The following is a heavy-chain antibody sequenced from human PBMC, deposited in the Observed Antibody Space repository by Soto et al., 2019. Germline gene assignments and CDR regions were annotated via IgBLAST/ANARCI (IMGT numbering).Heavy chain of an antibody. CDR2: ISYDGSNK. V-gene: IGHV3-30-3*01. CDR1: GVTLSTDA. J-gene: IGHJ6*02. D-gene: IGHD5-12*01. CDR3: ARDYYRFNSGYGFSMDV. Sequence: EESLRLWWAASGVTLSTDALHVFRQAPGKGLEWVAVISYDGSNKYYADSVKGRFTISRDNSKNTLYLQMNSLRAEDTAVYYCARDYYRFNSGYGFSMDVWGQGT.